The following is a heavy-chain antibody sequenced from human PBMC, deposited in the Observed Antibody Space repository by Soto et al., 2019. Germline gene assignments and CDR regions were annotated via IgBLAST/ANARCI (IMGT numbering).Heavy chain of an antibody. J-gene: IGHJ5*02. CDR1: GFTFSSYS. Sequence: EVQLVESGGGLVQPGGSLRVSCAASGFTFSSYSMNWVRQAPGKGLEWVSYISSSSSPIYYADSVKGRFSISRDNAKNSLYPQMNSLRADDTAVYYCASSSGYPPWGQGTLVTVSS. D-gene: IGHD5-12*01. CDR3: ASSSGYPP. CDR2: ISSSSSPI. V-gene: IGHV3-48*01.